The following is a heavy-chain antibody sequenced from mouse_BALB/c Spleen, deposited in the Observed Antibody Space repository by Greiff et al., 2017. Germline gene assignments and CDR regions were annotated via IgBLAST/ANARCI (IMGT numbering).Heavy chain of an antibody. D-gene: IGHD2-14*01. CDR3: ARDKYDERGYYFDY. CDR1: GYAFSSSW. Sequence: QVQLKESGPELVKPGASVKISCKASGYAFSSSWMNWVKQRPGKGLEWLGRIYPGDGDTNYKGKFKGKATLTDDKSSSTAYVQLSILTSVDSAVYFCARDKYDERGYYFDYWGQGTTLTGSS. CDR2: IYPGDGDT. J-gene: IGHJ2*01. V-gene: IGHV1-82*01.